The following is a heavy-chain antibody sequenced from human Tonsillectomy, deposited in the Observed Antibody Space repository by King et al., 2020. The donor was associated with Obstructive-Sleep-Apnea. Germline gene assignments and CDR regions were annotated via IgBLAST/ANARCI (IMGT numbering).Heavy chain of an antibody. Sequence: VQLVESGGGMVQPGRSLRLSCAASGFIFTNFAMHWVRQAPGKGLEWVAVISYDGTDKYYADSVKGRFTISRDNAKNTLYLQMNSLRAEDTAVYYCARGGGSGYYYAYFDYWGQGTLVTVSS. J-gene: IGHJ4*02. CDR1: GFIFTNFA. CDR3: ARGGGSGYYYAYFDY. V-gene: IGHV3-30*04. CDR2: ISYDGTDK. D-gene: IGHD3-22*01.